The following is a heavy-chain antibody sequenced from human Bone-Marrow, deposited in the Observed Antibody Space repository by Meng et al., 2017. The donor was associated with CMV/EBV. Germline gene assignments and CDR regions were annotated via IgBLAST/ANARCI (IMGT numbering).Heavy chain of an antibody. V-gene: IGHV3-15*07. J-gene: IGHJ5*02. Sequence: AASGFTFSNAWMNWVRQAPGEGLEWVGRISRKSDGATTDYGAPVKGRFTISRDDSKDTVYLQMNSLKSEDTAVYYCVTISRTAVPNTPTWGQGTLVTVSS. CDR2: ISRKSDGATT. D-gene: IGHD6-19*01. CDR1: GFTFSNAW. CDR3: VTISRTAVPNTPT.